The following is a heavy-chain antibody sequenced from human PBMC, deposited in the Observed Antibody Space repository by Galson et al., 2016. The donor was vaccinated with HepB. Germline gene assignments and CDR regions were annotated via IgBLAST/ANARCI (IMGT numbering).Heavy chain of an antibody. D-gene: IGHD3-3*01. CDR1: GGSISSSDYY. Sequence: SETLSLTCTVSGGSISSSDYYWGWIRQPPGKGLEWIGTFYYSGSTYYNPSLKSRVSISVDTSKNQLSLKLSSVTAADTAVYYCARGYDFWSGYYGGYFDYWGQGTLVTVSS. V-gene: IGHV4-39*01. CDR2: FYYSGST. CDR3: ARGYDFWSGYYGGYFDY. J-gene: IGHJ4*02.